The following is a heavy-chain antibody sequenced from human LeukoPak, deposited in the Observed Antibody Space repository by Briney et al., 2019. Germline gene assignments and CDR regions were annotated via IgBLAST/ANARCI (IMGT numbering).Heavy chain of an antibody. J-gene: IGHJ4*02. V-gene: IGHV1-24*01. CDR1: GYTLTQLS. CDR3: STYLAFDGRGGGEYLFGY. D-gene: IGHD3-10*01. Sequence: ASEKVSRKVSGYTLTQLSMHWVRQAPGKWGEGMEGFDPDECETIYAQKSQGRVTKTEDTSTDTAYMELSSLSSEATAVYYCSTYLAFDGRGGGEYLFGYWGQGTLVTVSS. CDR2: FDPDECET.